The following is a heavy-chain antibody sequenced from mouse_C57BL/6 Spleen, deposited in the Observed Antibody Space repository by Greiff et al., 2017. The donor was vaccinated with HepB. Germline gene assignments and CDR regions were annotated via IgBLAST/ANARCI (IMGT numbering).Heavy chain of an antibody. Sequence: QVHVKQSGPELVKPGASVKISCKASGYAFSSSWMNWVKQRPGKGLEWIGRIYPGDGDTNYNGKFKGKATLTADKSSSTAYMQLSSLTSEDSAVYFCAREGYGSSGGYFDVWGTGTTVTVSS. CDR3: AREGYGSSGGYFDV. CDR1: GYAFSSSW. D-gene: IGHD1-1*01. J-gene: IGHJ1*03. CDR2: IYPGDGDT. V-gene: IGHV1-82*01.